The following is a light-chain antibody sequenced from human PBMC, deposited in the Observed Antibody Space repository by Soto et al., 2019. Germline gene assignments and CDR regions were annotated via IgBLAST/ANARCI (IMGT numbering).Light chain of an antibody. J-gene: IGKJ1*01. Sequence: DIQMTQSPSSLSASVGDRVTITCRASQGISNYLAWYQQKPGKVPKLLIYAASALQSGVPSRFSGSGSGTDFTLNISSLQPEDVATYYCQTYNSALRTFGQRTKVEIK. CDR3: QTYNSALRT. CDR2: AAS. V-gene: IGKV1-27*01. CDR1: QGISNY.